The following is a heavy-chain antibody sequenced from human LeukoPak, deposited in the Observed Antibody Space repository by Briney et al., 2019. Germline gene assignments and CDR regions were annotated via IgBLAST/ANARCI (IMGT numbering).Heavy chain of an antibody. CDR3: VKETAFYDH. J-gene: IGHJ4*02. CDR1: GFTFSRYP. D-gene: IGHD2/OR15-2a*01. CDR2: ISSDGVST. Sequence: GGSLRLSCSASGFTFSRYPMHWVRQAPGEGLEYVSAISSDGVSTYYGASVKGRFTISRDNSKNTLYLHMSSLRAEDTALYYCVKETAFYDHWGQGTLVTVSS. V-gene: IGHV3-64D*06.